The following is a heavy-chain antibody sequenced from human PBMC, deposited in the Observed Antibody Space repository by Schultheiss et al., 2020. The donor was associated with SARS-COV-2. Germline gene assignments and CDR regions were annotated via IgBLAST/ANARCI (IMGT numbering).Heavy chain of an antibody. CDR1: GGTFSSYA. D-gene: IGHD3-22*01. CDR2: IIPILGIA. Sequence: SVKVSCKASGGTFSSYAISWVRQAPGQGLEWMGRIIPILGIANYAQKFQGRVTITADKSTSTAYMELSSLRSEDTAVYYCASEGLPKYYYDSSGYSYWGHGTLVTVSS. CDR3: ASEGLPKYYYDSSGYSY. V-gene: IGHV1-69*04. J-gene: IGHJ4*01.